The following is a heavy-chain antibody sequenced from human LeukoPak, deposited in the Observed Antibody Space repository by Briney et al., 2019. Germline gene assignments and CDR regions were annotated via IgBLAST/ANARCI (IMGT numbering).Heavy chain of an antibody. D-gene: IGHD3-3*01. Sequence: GGSLRLSCAASGFTFDDYAMSWVRQAPGKGLEWVSAISGSGGSTYYADSVKGRFTISRDNSKNTLYLQMNSLRAEDTAVYYCAKDLRFLEIPSFDYWGQGTLVTVSS. CDR3: AKDLRFLEIPSFDY. CDR2: ISGSGGST. J-gene: IGHJ4*02. CDR1: GFTFDDYA. V-gene: IGHV3-23*01.